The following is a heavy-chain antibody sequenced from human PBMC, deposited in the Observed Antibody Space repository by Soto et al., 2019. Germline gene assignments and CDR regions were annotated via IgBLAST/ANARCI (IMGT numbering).Heavy chain of an antibody. CDR1: GGSVSSGSYY. CDR3: ARVVDLSSCGGDCYSGPGYPDY. V-gene: IGHV4-61*01. CDR2: IYYSGST. J-gene: IGHJ4*02. D-gene: IGHD2-21*02. Sequence: SETLSLTCTVSGGSVSSGSYYWSWIRQPPGKGLEWIGYIYYSGSTNYNPSLKSRVTISVDTSKNQFSLKLSSVAAADTAVYYCARVVDLSSCGGDCYSGPGYPDYWGQGTLVTVSS.